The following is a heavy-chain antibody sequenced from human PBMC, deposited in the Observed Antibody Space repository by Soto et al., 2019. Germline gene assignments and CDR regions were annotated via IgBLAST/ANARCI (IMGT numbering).Heavy chain of an antibody. D-gene: IGHD5-12*01. CDR1: GFPFSSYA. V-gene: IGHV3-48*02. CDR3: VRDRGYTGYDLQY. Sequence: EVQLVESGGGLVQPGGSLRLSCAASGFPFSSYAMNWVRQAPGKGLEWVSYINSGSSTIYYADSAKGRFTISRDNAKNFLYLQMNSLIDEDTAVYFCVRDRGYTGYDLQYWGQGALVAVSS. J-gene: IGHJ4*02. CDR2: INSGSSTI.